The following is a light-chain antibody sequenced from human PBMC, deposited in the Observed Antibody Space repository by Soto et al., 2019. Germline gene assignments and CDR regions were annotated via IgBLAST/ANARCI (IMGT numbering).Light chain of an antibody. J-gene: IGLJ1*01. CDR1: SSDVGGYNY. CDR3: SSYTSSSTSYV. V-gene: IGLV2-14*01. CDR2: EVS. Sequence: QSALTQPASVSGSPGQSITISCTGTSSDVGGYNYVSWYQQHPGKAPKLMIYEVSNRPSGVSNRFSGSKSGNTASPTISGLQAEDEADYYCSSYTSSSTSYVFGTGTKGTVL.